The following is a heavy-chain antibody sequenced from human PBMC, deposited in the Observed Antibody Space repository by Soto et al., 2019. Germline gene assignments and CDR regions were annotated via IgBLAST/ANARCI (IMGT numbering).Heavy chain of an antibody. CDR3: ASSYSSSWTQNFDY. D-gene: IGHD6-13*01. J-gene: IGHJ4*02. V-gene: IGHV4-30-4*01. CDR2: IYYSGST. CDR1: GGSISSGDYY. Sequence: TLSLTCTVSGGSISSGDYYWSWIRQPPGKGLEWIGYIYYSGSTYYNPSLKSRVTISVDTSKNQFSLKLSSVTAADTAVYYCASSYSSSWTQNFDYWGQGTLVTVPQ.